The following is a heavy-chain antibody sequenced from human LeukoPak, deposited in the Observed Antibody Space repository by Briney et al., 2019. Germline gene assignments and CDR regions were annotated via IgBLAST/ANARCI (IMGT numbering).Heavy chain of an antibody. CDR1: GFTFSSYW. CDR3: ARDFDTDDN. Sequence: GGSLRLSCAASGFTFSSYWMSWVRQAPGKGLEWVGNIKQDGSERYYVDSVKGRFTISRDNAKNSLHLQMNNLRVEDTAVYYCARDFDTDDNWGQGTLVTVSS. J-gene: IGHJ4*02. V-gene: IGHV3-7*01. CDR2: IKQDGSER.